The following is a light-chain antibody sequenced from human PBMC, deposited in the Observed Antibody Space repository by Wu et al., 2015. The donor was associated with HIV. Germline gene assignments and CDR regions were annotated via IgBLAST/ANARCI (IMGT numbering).Light chain of an antibody. V-gene: IGKV3-20*01. CDR3: QQYGSSIYT. J-gene: IGKJ2*01. Sequence: EIVLTQSPGTLSLSPGEGATLSCRASQSVSSSYLAWYQQKTGQAPRLLIYGASSRATGIPDRFSGSGSGTDFTLTISRLEPEDFAVYYCQQYGSSIYTFGLGDQAGDQT. CDR1: QSVSSSY. CDR2: GAS.